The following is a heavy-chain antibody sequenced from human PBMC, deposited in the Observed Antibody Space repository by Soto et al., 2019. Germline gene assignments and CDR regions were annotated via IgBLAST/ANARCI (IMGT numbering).Heavy chain of an antibody. J-gene: IGHJ6*02. CDR1: GFTFSSYS. Sequence: GGSLRLSCAASGFTFSSYSMNWVRQAPGKGLEWVSSISSSSSYIYYADSVKGRFTISRDNAKNSPYLQMNSLRAEDTAVYYCARDRPFYGMDVWGQGTTVTVSS. V-gene: IGHV3-21*01. CDR3: ARDRPFYGMDV. CDR2: ISSSSSYI.